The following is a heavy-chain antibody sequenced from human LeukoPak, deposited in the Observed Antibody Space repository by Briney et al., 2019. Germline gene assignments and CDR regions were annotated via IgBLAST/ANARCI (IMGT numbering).Heavy chain of an antibody. CDR2: IIPIFGTA. CDR1: GGTFSSYA. Sequence: SVKVSCKASGGTFSSYAISWVRQAPGQGLEWMGGIIPIFGTANYAQKFQGRVTITTVESTSTAYMELSSLRSEDTAVYYCARSDPDYGGNTLYFDYWGQGTLVTVSP. V-gene: IGHV1-69*05. CDR3: ARSDPDYGGNTLYFDY. J-gene: IGHJ4*02. D-gene: IGHD4-23*01.